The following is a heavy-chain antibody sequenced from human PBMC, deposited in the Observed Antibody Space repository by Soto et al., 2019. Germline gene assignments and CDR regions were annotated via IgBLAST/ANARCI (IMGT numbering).Heavy chain of an antibody. V-gene: IGHV1-3*01. CDR1: GYTTTNSC. Sequence: PVEMFSKASGYTTTNSCMHWVRQAPGQRHKRMGWINAGSGNTKYSQKFQGRITITRDTYASTVYMSMSTLKSEATAVYHYPNDIRALPGSKGLEYWGQGALVSV. J-gene: IGHJ4*02. CDR2: INAGSGNT. D-gene: IGHD2-2*01. CDR3: PNDIRALPGSKGLEY.